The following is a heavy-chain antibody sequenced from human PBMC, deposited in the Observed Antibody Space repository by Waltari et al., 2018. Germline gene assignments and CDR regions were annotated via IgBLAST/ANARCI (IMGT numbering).Heavy chain of an antibody. CDR1: GGTFSSYA. Sequence: QVQLVQSGAEVKKPGSSVKVSCKASGGTFSSYAISWVRQAPGQGLEWMGRIIPIFGTANYAQKFQGRVTITTDKSTSTAYMELSSLRSEDTAVYYCARSGRPVLEWLPDYFDYWGQGTLVTVSS. V-gene: IGHV1-69*05. J-gene: IGHJ4*02. CDR2: IIPIFGTA. CDR3: ARSGRPVLEWLPDYFDY. D-gene: IGHD3-3*01.